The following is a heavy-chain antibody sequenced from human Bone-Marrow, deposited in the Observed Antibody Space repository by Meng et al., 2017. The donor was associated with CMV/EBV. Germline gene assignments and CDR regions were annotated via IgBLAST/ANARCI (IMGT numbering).Heavy chain of an antibody. J-gene: IGHJ6*02. Sequence: SETLSPTCAVYGGSFSGYYWSWIRQPPGKGWEWIGEINHSGSTNYNPSLKSRVTISVDTSKNQFSLQLSSVTAADTAVYYCARGNSGGLLRVGRGYSGMDVWGQGTTVTVSS. V-gene: IGHV4-34*01. CDR3: ARGNSGGLLRVGRGYSGMDV. CDR2: INHSGST. D-gene: IGHD3-10*01. CDR1: GGSFSGYY.